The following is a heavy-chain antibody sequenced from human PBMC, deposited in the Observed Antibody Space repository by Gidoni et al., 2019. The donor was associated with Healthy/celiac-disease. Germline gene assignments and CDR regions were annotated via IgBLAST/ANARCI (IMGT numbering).Heavy chain of an antibody. CDR1: GFTFSSYR. V-gene: IGHV3-21*01. J-gene: IGHJ6*04. CDR2: ISSSSSYI. CDR3: ARPLAAAGKGGGMDV. D-gene: IGHD6-13*01. Sequence: EVQLVESGGGLVKPGGSLGLSCAASGFTFSSYRMNWVRQAPGKGLEWVSSISSSSSYIYYAESVKGRFTISRDNAKNALYLQMNSLRAEDTAVYYCARPLAAAGKGGGMDVWGKGTTVTVSS.